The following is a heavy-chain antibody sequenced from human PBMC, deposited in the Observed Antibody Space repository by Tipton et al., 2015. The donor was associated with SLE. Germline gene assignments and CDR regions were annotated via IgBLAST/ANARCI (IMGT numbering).Heavy chain of an antibody. CDR2: SYYSGST. D-gene: IGHD7-27*01. Sequence: TLSLTCTVSGGSISSYYRSWIRQPPGKGLEWIGYSYYSGSTNYNPSLKSRVTISVDTSKNQFSLKLSSVTAADTAVFYCARDRLGIGIDYWGQGTLVTVSS. V-gene: IGHV4-59*01. CDR3: ARDRLGIGIDY. J-gene: IGHJ4*02. CDR1: GGSISSYY.